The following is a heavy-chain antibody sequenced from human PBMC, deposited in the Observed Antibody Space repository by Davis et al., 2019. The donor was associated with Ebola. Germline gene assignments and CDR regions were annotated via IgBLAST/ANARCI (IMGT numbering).Heavy chain of an antibody. CDR2: ISSTSAYT. CDR1: GFTFSAYS. Sequence: GESLKISCAASGFTFSAYSMNWVRQAPGKGLEWVSSISSTSAYTYYIDSVRGRFTVSRGNAKNSLDLQMNSLRAEDTAMYYCTRARGGLGYEDVWGQGIAVTVSS. D-gene: IGHD5-18*01. J-gene: IGHJ6*02. CDR3: TRARGGLGYEDV. V-gene: IGHV3-21*01.